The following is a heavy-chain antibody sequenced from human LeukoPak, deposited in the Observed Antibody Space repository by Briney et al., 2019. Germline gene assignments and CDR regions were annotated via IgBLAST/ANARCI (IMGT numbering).Heavy chain of an antibody. V-gene: IGHV3-23*01. Sequence: GGSLRLSCGASGLTVSNYAMSWVRQAPGKGLEWVSTIIGSAVNTYYADSVKGRFTISRDDSKNTVYLQMNSLRAEDTVVYSCAKYTSGTSYRGLDQWGQGTLVTVSS. CDR1: GLTVSNYA. CDR2: IIGSAVNT. J-gene: IGHJ4*02. CDR3: AKYTSGTSYRGLDQ. D-gene: IGHD3-10*01.